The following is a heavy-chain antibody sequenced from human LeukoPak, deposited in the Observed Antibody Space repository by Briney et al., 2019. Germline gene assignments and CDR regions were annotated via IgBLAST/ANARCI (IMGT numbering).Heavy chain of an antibody. J-gene: IGHJ4*02. V-gene: IGHV4-4*07. D-gene: IGHD3-16*01. CDR2: IYGGGSTTYNPSP. CDR1: GGSISSYF. CDR3: ARDLGWGSPVAY. Sequence: SETLSLTCIVSGGSISSYFWNWIRQPAGKGLEWIGKIYGGGSTTYNPSPNSNPSLKRRATMSMDTSNNEFSLSLTSATAADTAVYYCARDLGWGSPVAYSGQGILVTVSS.